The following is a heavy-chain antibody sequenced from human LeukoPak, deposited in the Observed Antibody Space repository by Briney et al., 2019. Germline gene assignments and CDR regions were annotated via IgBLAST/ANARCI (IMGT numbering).Heavy chain of an antibody. CDR2: IYHSGST. J-gene: IGHJ4*02. Sequence: PSETLSLTCTVSGFSFSSGYYWGWIRQPPGKGLEWIGSIYHSGSTHYNPSLTSRITISVDTSTKQFSLKLSSVTAADTAVYYCARGVSGDYPPFGYWGQGTLVTVSS. D-gene: IGHD4-17*01. CDR3: ARGVSGDYPPFGY. V-gene: IGHV4-38-2*02. CDR1: GFSFSSGYY.